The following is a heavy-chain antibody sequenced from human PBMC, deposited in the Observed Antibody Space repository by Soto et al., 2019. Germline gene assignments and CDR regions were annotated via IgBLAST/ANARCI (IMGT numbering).Heavy chain of an antibody. D-gene: IGHD6-6*01. CDR3: ARWALEYSRSAPHYYGMDV. CDR2: ISYDGSNK. CDR1: GFTFSSYA. J-gene: IGHJ6*02. Sequence: EGSLRLPCAASGFTFSSYAIHWVLQAPGKGLEWVAVISYDGSNKYYADSVKGRFTISRDNSKNTLYLQMNSLRAEDTAVYYCARWALEYSRSAPHYYGMDVWGQGNTVTVTS. V-gene: IGHV3-30-3*01.